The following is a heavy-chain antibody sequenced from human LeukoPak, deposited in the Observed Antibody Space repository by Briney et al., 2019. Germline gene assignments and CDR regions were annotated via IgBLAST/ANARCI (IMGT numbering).Heavy chain of an antibody. V-gene: IGHV1-18*01. CDR1: GYTFTSYG. CDR2: ISAYNGNT. D-gene: IGHD2-2*01. J-gene: IGHJ4*02. Sequence: WASVKVSCKASGYTFTSYGISWVRQAPGQGLEWMGWISAYNGNTNYAQKLQGRVTMTTDTSTSTAYMELRSLRSDDTAVYYCARDTVVVPAAKGELDYWGQGTLVTVSS. CDR3: ARDTVVVPAAKGELDY.